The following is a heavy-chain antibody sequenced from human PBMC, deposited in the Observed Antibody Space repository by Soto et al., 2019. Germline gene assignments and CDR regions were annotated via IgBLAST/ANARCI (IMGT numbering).Heavy chain of an antibody. CDR1: GFTFSDYY. CDR3: ARDSGSYPDWYYYYGMDV. J-gene: IGHJ6*02. V-gene: IGHV3-11*04. D-gene: IGHD1-26*01. Sequence: PGGSLRLSCAASGFTFSDYYMSWIRQAPGKGLEWVSYISSSGSTIYYADSVKGRFTISRDNAKNSLYLQMNSLRAEDTAVYYCARDSGSYPDWYYYYGMDVWGQGTTVTVSS. CDR2: ISSSGSTI.